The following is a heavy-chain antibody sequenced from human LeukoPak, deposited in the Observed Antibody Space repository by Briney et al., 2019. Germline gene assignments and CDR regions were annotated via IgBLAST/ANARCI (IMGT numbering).Heavy chain of an antibody. Sequence: GGSLRLSCAASGFTVSSKYMSWVRQAPGKGLEWVSSIDYGGGRGHYADSVKGRFTISRDNSNHTLFLHLNSLRGEDTAVYYCTRNSGWYGLSWGQGTLVTVSS. CDR3: TRNSGWYGLS. D-gene: IGHD6-19*01. CDR1: GFTVSSKY. V-gene: IGHV3-53*01. CDR2: IDYGGGRG. J-gene: IGHJ1*01.